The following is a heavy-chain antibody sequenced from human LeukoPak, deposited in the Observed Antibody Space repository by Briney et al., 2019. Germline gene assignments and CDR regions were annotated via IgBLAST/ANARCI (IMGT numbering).Heavy chain of an antibody. J-gene: IGHJ4*02. D-gene: IGHD1-26*01. CDR2: IKSDGSNI. CDR3: ISEVGKGSH. CDR1: GFTFSSYW. Sequence: PGGSLRLSCAASGFTFSSYWMHWVRQAPGKGLVWVSNIKSDGSNINYADSVKGRFTISRDNAKNTLYLQMNSLRAEGAAVYYCISEVGKGSHWGQGTLVTVSS. V-gene: IGHV3-74*01.